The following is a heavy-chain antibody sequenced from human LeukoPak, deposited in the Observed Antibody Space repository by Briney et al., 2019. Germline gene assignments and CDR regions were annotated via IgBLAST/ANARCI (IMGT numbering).Heavy chain of an antibody. Sequence: GASVKVSCKASGYTFTSYDINWVRQATGQGLEWMGWMSPNSGNTGYAQKFQGRVTITRNTSISTAYMELSSPRSEDTAVYYCARGVEAVAGIPFDYYYTDVWGKGTTVTVSS. CDR3: ARGVEAVAGIPFDYYYTDV. J-gene: IGHJ6*03. V-gene: IGHV1-8*03. CDR1: GYTFTSYD. CDR2: MSPNSGNT. D-gene: IGHD6-19*01.